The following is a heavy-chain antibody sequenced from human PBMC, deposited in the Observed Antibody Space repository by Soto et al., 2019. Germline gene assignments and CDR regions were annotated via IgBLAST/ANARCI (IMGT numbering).Heavy chain of an antibody. D-gene: IGHD1-26*01. CDR1: GYSFTSYW. CDR3: ARHGYSGTYLQVYYGMDD. J-gene: IGHJ6*02. V-gene: IGHV5-51*01. Sequence: GASLKISCKGSGYSFTSYWIGWVRQMPGKGLEWMGIIYPGDSDTRYSPSFQGQVTISADKSISTAYLQWSSLKASDTAMYYCARHGYSGTYLQVYYGMDDWGQGTTVTVSS. CDR2: IYPGDSDT.